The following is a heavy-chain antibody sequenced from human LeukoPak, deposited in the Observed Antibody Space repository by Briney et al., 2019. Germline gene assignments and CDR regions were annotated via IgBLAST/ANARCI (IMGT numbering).Heavy chain of an antibody. CDR3: AISDGYNLDY. CDR2: IYYSGST. J-gene: IGHJ4*02. D-gene: IGHD5-24*01. CDR1: GGSISSYY. V-gene: IGHV4-59*01. Sequence: KASETLSLTCTVSGGSISSYYWSWIRQPPGKGLEWIGYIYYSGSTNYNPPLKSRVTISVDTSKNQFSLKLSSVTAADTAVYYCAISDGYNLDYWGQGTLVTVSS.